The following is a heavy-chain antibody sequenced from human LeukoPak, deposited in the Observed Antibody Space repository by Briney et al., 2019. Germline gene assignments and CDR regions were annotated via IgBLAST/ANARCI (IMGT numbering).Heavy chain of an antibody. V-gene: IGHV4-39*07. CDR1: GASISSSTYY. CDR3: VGDNPLPFDP. CDR2: ISYSGTT. J-gene: IGHJ5*02. Sequence: PPETLSLTCTVSGASISSSTYYWGWIRQPPGKGLEWIGSISYSGTTFYNPSLQSRVTISLDTSKNEFSLKLTSMTAADTAVYYCVGDNPLPFDPWGQGTLVTVSS.